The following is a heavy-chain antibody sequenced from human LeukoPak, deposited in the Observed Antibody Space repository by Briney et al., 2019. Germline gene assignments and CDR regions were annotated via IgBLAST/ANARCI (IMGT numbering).Heavy chain of an antibody. CDR1: GGSISSYY. J-gene: IGHJ3*02. D-gene: IGHD5-24*01. CDR3: ARGLLDGYTHPAAFDI. Sequence: SETLSLTCTVSGGSISSYYWSWIRQPPGKGLEWIGYIYYSGSTNYNPSLKSRVTISVDTSKNQFSLKLSSVAAADTAVYYCARGLLDGYTHPAAFDIWGQGTMVTVSS. V-gene: IGHV4-59*01. CDR2: IYYSGST.